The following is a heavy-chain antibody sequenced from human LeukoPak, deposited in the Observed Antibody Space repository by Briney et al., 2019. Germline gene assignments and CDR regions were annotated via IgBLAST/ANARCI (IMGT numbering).Heavy chain of an antibody. D-gene: IGHD3-22*01. J-gene: IGHJ6*03. CDR1: GFTFDDYG. CDR2: INWNGGST. V-gene: IGHV3-20*04. Sequence: GGSLRLSXAASGFTFDDYGMSWVRQAPGKGLEWVSGINWNGGSTGYADSVKGRFTISRDNAKNSLYLQMNSLRAEDTALYYCARSSGVYSGYYMDVWGKGTTVTVSS. CDR3: ARSSGVYSGYYMDV.